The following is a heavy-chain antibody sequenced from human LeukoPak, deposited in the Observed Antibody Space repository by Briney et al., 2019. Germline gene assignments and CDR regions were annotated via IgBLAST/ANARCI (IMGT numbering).Heavy chain of an antibody. CDR1: GGSFSGYY. J-gene: IGHJ6*02. CDR2: INHSGST. V-gene: IGHV4-34*01. D-gene: IGHD4-11*01. Sequence: SETLSLTCAVYGGSFSGYYWGWIRQPPGKGLEWIGEINHSGSTNYNPPLKSRVTISVDTSKNQFSLKLSSVTAADTAVYYCASFITVAHYYGMDVWGQGTTVTVSS. CDR3: ASFITVAHYYGMDV.